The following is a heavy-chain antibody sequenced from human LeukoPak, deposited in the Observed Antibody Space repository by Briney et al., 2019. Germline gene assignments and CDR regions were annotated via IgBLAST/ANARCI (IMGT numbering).Heavy chain of an antibody. D-gene: IGHD4-17*01. Sequence: PGGSLRLSCAASGFTFSSCAMNWVRQAPGKGLEWVSSVSGSGATTYDADSVKGRSTISRDNSKNTLYLQMNSLRAEDTAIYYCAKDRYGDYSFDSWGQGTLVTVSS. CDR3: AKDRYGDYSFDS. CDR2: VSGSGATT. V-gene: IGHV3-23*01. J-gene: IGHJ4*02. CDR1: GFTFSSCA.